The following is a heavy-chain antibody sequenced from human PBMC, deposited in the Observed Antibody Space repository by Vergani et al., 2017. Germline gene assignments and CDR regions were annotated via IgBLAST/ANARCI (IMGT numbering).Heavy chain of an antibody. D-gene: IGHD1-26*01. CDR3: AKETGWELTGAFDI. CDR1: GITFSSHA. V-gene: IGHV3-23*04. CDR2: ISGSGGST. Sequence: VQLVESGGGVVQPGRSLRLSCAASGITFSSHAMSWVRQAPGKGLEWVSAISGSGGSTYYADSVKGRFTISRDNSKNTLYQQRNSLRAEDTAVYYCAKETGWELTGAFDIWGQGTMVTVSS. J-gene: IGHJ3*02.